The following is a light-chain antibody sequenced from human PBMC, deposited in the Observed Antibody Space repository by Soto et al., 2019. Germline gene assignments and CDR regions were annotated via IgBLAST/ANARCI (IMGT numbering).Light chain of an antibody. J-gene: IGLJ2*01. CDR2: EVS. CDR1: SSDVGGYNY. Sequence: QSALTQPASASGSPGQSVTISCTGTSSDVGGYNYVSWYQHHPGKAPKLMIYEVSKRPSGVPDRFSGSKSGSTASLTVSGLQAEDEADYYCCSYAGSNNLVVFGGGTKVTVL. CDR3: CSYAGSNNLVV. V-gene: IGLV2-8*01.